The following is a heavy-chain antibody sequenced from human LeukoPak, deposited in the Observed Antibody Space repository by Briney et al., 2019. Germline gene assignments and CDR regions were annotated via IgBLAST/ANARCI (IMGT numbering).Heavy chain of an antibody. J-gene: IGHJ4*02. Sequence: GASVKVSCKASGYTFTGYYMHWVRQAPGQGLEWMGWINPNSGGTNYAQKFQGRLTMTRDTSISTAYMELSRLRSDDTAVYYCARGLVDTAMAIDYWGQGTLVTVSS. D-gene: IGHD5-18*01. V-gene: IGHV1-2*02. CDR2: INPNSGGT. CDR3: ARGLVDTAMAIDY. CDR1: GYTFTGYY.